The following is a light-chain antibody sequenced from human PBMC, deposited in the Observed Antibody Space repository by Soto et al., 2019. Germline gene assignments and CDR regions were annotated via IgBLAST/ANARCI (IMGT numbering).Light chain of an antibody. CDR2: DAS. V-gene: IGKV3-11*01. CDR1: QSVSNS. CDR3: QQRSNWPAWT. J-gene: IGKJ1*01. Sequence: ELVLTQSAATPSLSPGERATLSCRARQSVSNSLAWYQQKPGLAPRLLIFDASNRAAGIPARFSGSGSGTDFTLAISSLEPEDFAVYYCQQRSNWPAWTFGQGTKV.